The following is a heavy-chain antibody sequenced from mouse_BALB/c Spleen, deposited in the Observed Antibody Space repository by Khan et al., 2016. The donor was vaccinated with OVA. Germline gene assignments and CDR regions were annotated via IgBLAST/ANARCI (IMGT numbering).Heavy chain of an antibody. CDR2: ISYSGNT. J-gene: IGHJ3*01. Sequence: EVQLQESGPGLVKPSQSLSLTCTVTGYSITSEYAWNWIRQFPGNKLEWMGYISYSGNTRYNPSLKSRFSITRETSKNQFFLQLNSVTTEDTATSYCARKDYYDYDPFPYWGQGTLVTVSA. D-gene: IGHD2-4*01. CDR1: GYSITSEYA. V-gene: IGHV3-2*02. CDR3: ARKDYYDYDPFPY.